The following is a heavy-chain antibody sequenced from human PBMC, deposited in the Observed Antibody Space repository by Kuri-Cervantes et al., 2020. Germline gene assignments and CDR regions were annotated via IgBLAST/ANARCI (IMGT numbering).Heavy chain of an antibody. J-gene: IGHJ6*02. D-gene: IGHD3-10*01. CDR2: IYSGGST. Sequence: GESLKISCAASGFTVSSNYMSWVRQAPGKGLEWVSVIYSGGSTYYADSVKGRFTISRDNSKNTLYLQMNSLRAEDTAVYYCVMVRGVILTNYYGMDVWGQGTTVTVSS. V-gene: IGHV3-53*05. CDR3: VMVRGVILTNYYGMDV. CDR1: GFTVSSNY.